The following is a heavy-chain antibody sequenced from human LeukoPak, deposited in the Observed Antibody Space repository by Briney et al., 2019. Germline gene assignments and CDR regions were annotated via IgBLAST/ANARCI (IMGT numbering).Heavy chain of an antibody. J-gene: IGHJ4*02. CDR2: INPSGGST. CDR1: GYTFTSYY. Sequence: ASVKVSCKASGYTFTSYYMHWVRQAPGQGLEWMGIINPSGGSTSYAQKFQGRVTMTRDMSTSTVYMELSSLRSEDTAVYYCARAGGDYLWVIDCWGQGTLVTVSS. CDR3: ARAGGDYLWVIDC. V-gene: IGHV1-46*01. D-gene: IGHD4-17*01.